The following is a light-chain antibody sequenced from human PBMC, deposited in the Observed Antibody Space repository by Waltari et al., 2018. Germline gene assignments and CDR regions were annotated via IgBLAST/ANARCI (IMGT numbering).Light chain of an antibody. Sequence: QSALTQPPSASGSPGQSVTISCTGPSSDVAKSVSWYQQHPGKAPKLLIYEVSRRPSGVPERFSGSQSGNTASLTVSRLQGEDEADYYCSSYVGADDLVFGGGTRLAVI. V-gene: IGLV2-8*01. CDR2: EVS. CDR1: SSDVAKS. J-gene: IGLJ3*02. CDR3: SSYVGADDLV.